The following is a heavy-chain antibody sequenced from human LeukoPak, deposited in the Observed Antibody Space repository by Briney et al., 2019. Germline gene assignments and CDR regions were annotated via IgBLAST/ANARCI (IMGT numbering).Heavy chain of an antibody. V-gene: IGHV3-23*01. CDR2: ISGSGGST. Sequence: GGSLRLSCAASGFTFSSYAMSWVRQAPGKGLEWVSAISGSGGSTYYADSVKGRFTISRDSSKNTLYLQMNSLRAEDTAVYYCAKNFPPGGGQITYKIAYGGQGPLFTSPS. D-gene: IGHD5-24*01. CDR3: AKNFPPGGGQITYKIAY. CDR1: GFTFSSYA. J-gene: IGHJ4*02.